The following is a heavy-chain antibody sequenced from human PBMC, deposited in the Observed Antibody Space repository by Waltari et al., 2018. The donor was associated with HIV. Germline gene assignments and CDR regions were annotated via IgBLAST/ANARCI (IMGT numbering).Heavy chain of an antibody. Sequence: EVQLVESGGGLVQPGGSLRLSCAASGFTFSSYDMHWVRQATGKGLEWVSAIGTAGDTYYPGSVKGRFTSSRENAKNSLYRQMNSLRAEDTAVYYCARGYCTNGVCPIDYWGQGTLVTVSS. CDR3: ARGYCTNGVCPIDY. CDR2: IGTAGDT. D-gene: IGHD2-8*01. J-gene: IGHJ4*02. CDR1: GFTFSSYD. V-gene: IGHV3-13*01.